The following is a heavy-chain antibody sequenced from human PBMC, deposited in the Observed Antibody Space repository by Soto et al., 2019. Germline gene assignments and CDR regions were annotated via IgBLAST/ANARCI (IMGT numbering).Heavy chain of an antibody. Sequence: SETLSLTCTVSGGSISSSSYYWGWIRQPPGKGLEWIGSIYYSGSTYYNPSLKSRVTISVDTSKNQFSLKLSSVTAADTAVYYCARRSSGWNAYVDYWGQGTLVTVSS. J-gene: IGHJ4*02. D-gene: IGHD6-19*01. V-gene: IGHV4-39*01. CDR3: ARRSSGWNAYVDY. CDR1: GGSISSSSYY. CDR2: IYYSGST.